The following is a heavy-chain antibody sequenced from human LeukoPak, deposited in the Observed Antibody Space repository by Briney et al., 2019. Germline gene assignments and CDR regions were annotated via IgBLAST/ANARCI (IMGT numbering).Heavy chain of an antibody. V-gene: IGHV1-24*01. Sequence: ASVKVSCKVSGYTLTELSMHWVRQAPGKGLEWMGGFDPEDGETIYAQKFQGRVTMTEDTSTDTAYMELSSLRSEDTAVYYCATVPYDYDSSGYQWDYWGQGTLVTVSS. D-gene: IGHD3-22*01. J-gene: IGHJ4*02. CDR3: ATVPYDYDSSGYQWDY. CDR2: FDPEDGET. CDR1: GYTLTELS.